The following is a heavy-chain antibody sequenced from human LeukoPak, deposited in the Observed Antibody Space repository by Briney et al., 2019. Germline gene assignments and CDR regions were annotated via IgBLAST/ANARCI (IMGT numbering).Heavy chain of an antibody. CDR3: ASPPPRKLRFLEWPYYYYYYMDV. J-gene: IGHJ6*03. CDR2: IIPIFGTA. CDR1: GGTFSSYA. V-gene: IGHV1-69*05. D-gene: IGHD3-3*01. Sequence: SVKVSCKASGGTFSSYAISWVRQAPGQGLEWMGGIIPIFGTANYAQKFQGRVTITTDESTSTAYMELSSLRSEDTAVYYCASPPPRKLRFLEWPYYYYYYMDVWGKGTTVTVSS.